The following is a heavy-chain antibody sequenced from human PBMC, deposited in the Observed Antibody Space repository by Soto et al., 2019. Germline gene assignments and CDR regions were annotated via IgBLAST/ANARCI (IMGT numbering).Heavy chain of an antibody. V-gene: IGHV3-74*01. CDR1: GFTFSSYW. D-gene: IGHD1-1*01. CDR3: ASVRLERLFPVIDD. Sequence: VGSLRLSCAASGFTFSSYWMHWVRQAPGKGLVWVSRINSDGSSTSYADSVKGRFTISRDNAKNTLYLQMNSLRAEDTAVYYCASVRLERLFPVIDDWGPGTLVTVSS. CDR2: INSDGSST. J-gene: IGHJ4*02.